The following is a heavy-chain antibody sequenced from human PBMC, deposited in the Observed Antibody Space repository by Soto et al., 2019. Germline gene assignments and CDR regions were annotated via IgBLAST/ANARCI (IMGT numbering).Heavy chain of an antibody. Sequence: GASVKVSCKASGYTFTTYGIGWVRQAPGQGLEWMGWISAYNGNTNYAQKLQGRVTMTTDTSTSTAYMELRSLRSDDTAMYYCARALVGVTADFDPWGQGTLVTVSS. J-gene: IGHJ5*02. CDR3: ARALVGVTADFDP. D-gene: IGHD2-15*01. CDR2: ISAYNGNT. V-gene: IGHV1-18*01. CDR1: GYTFTTYG.